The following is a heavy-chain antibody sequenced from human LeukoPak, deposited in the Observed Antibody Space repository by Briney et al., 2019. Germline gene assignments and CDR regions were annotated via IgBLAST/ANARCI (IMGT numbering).Heavy chain of an antibody. CDR3: ARARDPEDYYFGY. CDR1: GFTFSGFG. Sequence: GRSLRLSCATSGFTFSGFGMHWVRQAPGKGLEWVAAIWYDGSIKYYADSVEGRFTISRDNSKNTLYLQMNSLRAEDTAVYYCARARDPEDYYFGYWGQGTLVTVSS. D-gene: IGHD2-21*02. CDR2: IWYDGSIK. V-gene: IGHV3-33*01. J-gene: IGHJ4*02.